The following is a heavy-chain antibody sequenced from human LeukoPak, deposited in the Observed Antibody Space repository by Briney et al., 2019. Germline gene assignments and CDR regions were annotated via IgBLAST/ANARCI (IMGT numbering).Heavy chain of an antibody. CDR1: GYSFTSYW. Sequence: GESLKISCKGSGYSFTSYWIAWVRQMPGKGLEWMGIIYPGDSDTKYSLSFQGQVTISADKSISTAFLQWSSLKASDTAMYYCARQVYSGSYYSPFDYWGQGTLVTVSS. CDR2: IYPGDSDT. V-gene: IGHV5-51*01. J-gene: IGHJ4*02. CDR3: ARQVYSGSYYSPFDY. D-gene: IGHD3-10*01.